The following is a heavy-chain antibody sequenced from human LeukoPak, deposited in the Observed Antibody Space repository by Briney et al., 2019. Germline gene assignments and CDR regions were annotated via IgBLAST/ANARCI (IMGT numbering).Heavy chain of an antibody. J-gene: IGHJ3*01. D-gene: IGHD3-9*01. V-gene: IGHV1-46*01. CDR3: AKDSPHYDFLTGYPKAAFDV. CDR2: INPSGGST. CDR1: GYTFTSYY. Sequence: ASVKVSCKASGYTFTSYYMHWVRQAPGQGLEWMGIINPSGGSTSYAQKFQGRVTMTSDTSTSTVYMELSSLRSGDTAVYYCAKDSPHYDFLTGYPKAAFDVWGQGTMVTVS.